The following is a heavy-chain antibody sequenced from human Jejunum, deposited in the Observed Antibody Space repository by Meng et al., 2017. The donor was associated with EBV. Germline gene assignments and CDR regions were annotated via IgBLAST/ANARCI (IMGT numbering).Heavy chain of an antibody. Sequence: QVQLQESGPGLVKPSGTLSLTCPVSGGPISSSNWGSWVRQPPGKGLEWIGEIDHSGTTNYNPSLKSRVTISVDNSKNQFSLKLTSVTAADTAVYYCGSNGVIGPRDGVDPWGQGTLVTVSS. J-gene: IGHJ5*02. CDR3: GSNGVIGPRDGVDP. CDR2: IDHSGTT. CDR1: GGPISSSNW. V-gene: IGHV4-4*02. D-gene: IGHD2-21*01.